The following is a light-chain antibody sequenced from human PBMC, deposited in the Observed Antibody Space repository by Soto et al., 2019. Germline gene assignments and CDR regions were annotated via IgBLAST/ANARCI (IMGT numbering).Light chain of an antibody. Sequence: QAVVTQEPSLTVSPGGTVTLTCGSSTGAVTSNHHPYWFQQKAGQAPRTLIYDTSNKHSWTPARFSGSLLGDKAALTLSGAQAEGGGPYFCLLFLYGARVFGGGTMLTVL. V-gene: IGLV7-46*01. J-gene: IGLJ2*01. CDR1: TGAVTSNHH. CDR3: LLFLYGARV. CDR2: DTS.